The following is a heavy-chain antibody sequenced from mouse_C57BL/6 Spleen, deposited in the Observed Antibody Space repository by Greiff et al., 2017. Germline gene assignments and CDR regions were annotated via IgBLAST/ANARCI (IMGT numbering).Heavy chain of an antibody. J-gene: IGHJ1*03. Sequence: EVKLLESGEGLVKPGGSLKLSCAASGSTFSSYAMSWVRQTPEKRLEWVAYISSGGDYIYYADTVKGRFTISRDNARNTLSLQMSSLKSEDTAMXYGTSDAGSRSYHWYFDVWGTGTTVTVSS. V-gene: IGHV5-9-1*02. D-gene: IGHD1-1*01. CDR1: GSTFSSYA. CDR3: TSDAGSRSYHWYFDV. CDR2: ISSGGDYI.